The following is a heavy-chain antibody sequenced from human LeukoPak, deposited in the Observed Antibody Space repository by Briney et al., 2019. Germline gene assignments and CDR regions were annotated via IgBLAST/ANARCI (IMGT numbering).Heavy chain of an antibody. CDR2: ISGSGGST. J-gene: IGHJ4*02. D-gene: IGHD1-1*01. CDR1: GFTFSSYA. CDR3: AKETSGTYYFDY. Sequence: GGSLRLSCAASGFTFSSYAMSWVRQAPGKGLEGVSAISGSGGSTYYADSVKGRFTISRDNSKNTQYLQMNSLRAEDTAVYYCAKETSGTYYFDYWGQGTLVTVSS. V-gene: IGHV3-23*01.